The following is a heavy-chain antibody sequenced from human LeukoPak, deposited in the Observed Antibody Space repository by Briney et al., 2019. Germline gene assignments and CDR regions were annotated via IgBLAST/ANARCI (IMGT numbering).Heavy chain of an antibody. CDR1: GFTFSNYG. CDR2: IWSDGINK. CDR3: ARRTYSSSSYYFDY. V-gene: IGHV3-33*01. Sequence: GGSLRLSCAASGFTFSNYGIHWVRQAPGKGLEWVAVIWSDGINKYYVDSVKGRFTISRDNSKNTLYLQMNSLRADDTAVYYCARRTYSSSSYYFDYWGQGSLVTVSS. D-gene: IGHD6-13*01. J-gene: IGHJ4*02.